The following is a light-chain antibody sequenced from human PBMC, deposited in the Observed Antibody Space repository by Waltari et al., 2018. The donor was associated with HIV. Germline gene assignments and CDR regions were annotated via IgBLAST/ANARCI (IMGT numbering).Light chain of an antibody. J-gene: IGKJ4*01. V-gene: IGKV4-1*01. Sequence: DIVMTQSPDSLAVSLGERATINCKSSQSILFSSNNKNYLTWYQQKPGQPPKLLINWASTRESGVPDRFSGSGSGTDFTLTISSLQAEDVAGYYCQQYYSTPLTFGGGTKVEIK. CDR3: QQYYSTPLT. CDR1: QSILFSSNNKNY. CDR2: WAS.